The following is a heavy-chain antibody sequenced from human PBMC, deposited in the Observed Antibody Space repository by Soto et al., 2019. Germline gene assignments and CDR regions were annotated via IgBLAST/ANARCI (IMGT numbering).Heavy chain of an antibody. J-gene: IGHJ6*03. D-gene: IGHD3-3*01. CDR3: AKGGDFWSGYYYYYYYMDV. V-gene: IGHV3-23*01. CDR2: ISGSGGST. Sequence: GSLRLSCAASGFTFSSYAMSWVRQAPGKGLEWVSAISGSGGSTYYADSVKGRFTISRDNSKNTLYLQTNSLRAEDTAVYYCAKGGDFWSGYYYYYYYMDVWGKGTTVTVSS. CDR1: GFTFSSYA.